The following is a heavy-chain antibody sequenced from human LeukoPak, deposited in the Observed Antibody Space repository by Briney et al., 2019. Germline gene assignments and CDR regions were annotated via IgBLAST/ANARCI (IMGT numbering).Heavy chain of an antibody. CDR1: GFTFSSYW. CDR2: INSDGSST. V-gene: IGHV3-74*01. Sequence: GSLRLSCAASGFTFSSYWMHWVRQAPGKGLVWVSRINSDGSSTSYADSVKGRFTISRDNAKNTVYLQMSSLRAEDTAVYYCARVPDSGNSLDYWGQGTLVTVSS. D-gene: IGHD1-26*01. J-gene: IGHJ4*02. CDR3: ARVPDSGNSLDY.